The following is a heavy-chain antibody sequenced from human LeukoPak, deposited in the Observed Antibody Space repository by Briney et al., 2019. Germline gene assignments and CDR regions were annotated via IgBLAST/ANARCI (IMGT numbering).Heavy chain of an antibody. V-gene: IGHV1-69*05. CDR3: ARDLLVGATTDY. D-gene: IGHD1-26*01. Sequence: SVKVSCKASGGTFSSYAISWVRQAPGQGLEWMGGIIPIFGTANYAQKFQGRVTMTTDTSTSTAYMELRSLRSDDTAVYYCARDLLVGATTDYWGQGTLVTVSS. CDR1: GGTFSSYA. CDR2: IIPIFGTA. J-gene: IGHJ4*02.